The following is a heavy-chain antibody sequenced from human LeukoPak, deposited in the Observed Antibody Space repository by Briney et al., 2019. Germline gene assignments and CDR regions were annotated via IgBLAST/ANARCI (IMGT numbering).Heavy chain of an antibody. D-gene: IGHD3-22*01. CDR1: GYTFTTCD. CDR2: MNPNSGNT. CDR3: ARTKPDNSEMYN. Sequence: ASVKVSCKASGYTFTTCDINWVRQAAGQGLEWMGWMNPNSGNTGYAQKFQGRLTITRDASISTAYMELSSLRSDDTAVYYCARTKPDNSEMYNWGQGTLVTVSS. V-gene: IGHV1-8*03. J-gene: IGHJ1*01.